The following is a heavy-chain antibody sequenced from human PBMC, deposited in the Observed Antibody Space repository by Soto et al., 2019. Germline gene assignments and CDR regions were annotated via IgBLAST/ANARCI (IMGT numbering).Heavy chain of an antibody. CDR2: IYSTGAT. D-gene: IGHD6-25*01. CDR3: ARVFSSGSGWMSSFDF. Sequence: QVELQESGPRLVKSSGTLSLTCEVSSGSISTGNWWSWVRQPPGKGLEWIGEIYSTGATNYKPSLKSRVTMTIDKSKDQFSLILTSATAADTAVYSCARVFSSGSGWMSSFDFWGQGILVSVSS. V-gene: IGHV4-4*02. CDR1: SGSISTGNW. J-gene: IGHJ4*02.